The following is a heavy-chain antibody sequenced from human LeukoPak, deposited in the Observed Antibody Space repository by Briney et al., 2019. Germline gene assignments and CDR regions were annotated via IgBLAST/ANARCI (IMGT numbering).Heavy chain of an antibody. J-gene: IGHJ1*01. V-gene: IGHV3-21*01. CDR3: ARDLSYYDSSGIQH. CDR2: ISSSSSYI. CDR1: GFTFTSYS. D-gene: IGHD3-22*01. Sequence: PGGSLRLSCAASGFTFTSYSMNWVRQAPGKGLEWVSSISSSSSYIYYADSVKGRFTISRDNAKNSLYLQMNSLRAEDTAVYYCARDLSYYDSSGIQHWGQGTLVTVSS.